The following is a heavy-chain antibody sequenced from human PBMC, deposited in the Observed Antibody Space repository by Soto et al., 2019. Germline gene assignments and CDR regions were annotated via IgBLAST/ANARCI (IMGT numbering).Heavy chain of an antibody. CDR2: ISSRGVHT. D-gene: IGHD2-15*01. CDR1: GFTFSDYY. V-gene: IGHV3-11*06. Sequence: QVQLVESGGGLVKPGGSLRLSCAASGFTFSDYYMSWIRQAPGKGLEWVSYISSRGVHTNYADSVKGRFTISRDNAKNSLYLQMNSLRAEDTAVYYCVRVRGDKGNSFDYWGQGTLVTVSS. CDR3: VRVRGDKGNSFDY. J-gene: IGHJ4*02.